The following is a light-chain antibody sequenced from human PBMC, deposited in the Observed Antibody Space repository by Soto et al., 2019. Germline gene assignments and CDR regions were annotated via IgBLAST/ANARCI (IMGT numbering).Light chain of an antibody. CDR1: QSVLYSPNNKNY. Sequence: DIVMTQSPDSLAVSLGERATINCKSSQSVLYSPNNKNYLGWYQLKPGQPPKLLVYWASTREAGVPDRFSGSGSGTDFTPTISSLQAESAVFYYCHHYHSATQTFGQGTKVEIK. J-gene: IGKJ1*01. V-gene: IGKV4-1*01. CDR2: WAS. CDR3: HHYHSATQT.